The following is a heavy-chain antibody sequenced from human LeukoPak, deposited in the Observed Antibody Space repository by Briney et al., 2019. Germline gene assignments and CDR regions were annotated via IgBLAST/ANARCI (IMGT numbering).Heavy chain of an antibody. D-gene: IGHD2-2*01. CDR2: INTNTGNP. V-gene: IGHV7-4-1*02. CDR1: GYTFTSYA. J-gene: IGHJ6*02. CDR3: ARVYCSSTSCYAGGYYYYYYGMDV. Sequence: ASVKVSCKASGYTFTSYAMNWVRQAPGQGLEWMGWINTNTGNPTYAQGFTGRFVFSLDTSVSTAYLQISSLKAEDTAVYYCARVYCSSTSCYAGGYYYYYYGMDVWGQGTTVTVSS.